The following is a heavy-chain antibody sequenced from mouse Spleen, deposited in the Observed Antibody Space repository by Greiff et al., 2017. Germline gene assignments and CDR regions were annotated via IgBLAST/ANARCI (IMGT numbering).Heavy chain of an antibody. V-gene: IGHV1-5*01. CDR1: GYTFTSYW. J-gene: IGHJ2*01. CDR2: IYPGNSDT. D-gene: IGHD2-12*01. Sequence: EVQLQQSGTVLARPGASVKMSCKTSGYTFTSYWMHWVKQRPGQGLEWIGAIYPGNSDTSYNQKFKGKAKLTAVTSASTAYMELSSLTNEDSAVYYCTRESYDDAPYYFDYWGQGTTLTVSS. CDR3: TRESYDDAPYYFDY.